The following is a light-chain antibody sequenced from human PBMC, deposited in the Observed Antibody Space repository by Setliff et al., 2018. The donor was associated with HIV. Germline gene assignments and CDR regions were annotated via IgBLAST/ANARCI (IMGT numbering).Light chain of an antibody. V-gene: IGLV2-23*02. CDR3: CSYAGSDTFDV. Sequence: QSVLTQPASVSGSPGQSITVSCTGTSSDVGKFNLVSWYQQHPGKAPKLIIYEDTKTSPGISNRFSGSKSGNTASLTISGLQPEDEADYYCCSYAGSDTFDVFGTGTKVTVL. CDR2: EDT. J-gene: IGLJ1*01. CDR1: SSDVGKFNL.